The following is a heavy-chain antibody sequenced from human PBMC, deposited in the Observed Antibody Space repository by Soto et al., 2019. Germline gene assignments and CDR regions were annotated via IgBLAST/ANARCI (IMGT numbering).Heavy chain of an antibody. CDR2: IYWDDDK. CDR3: AHAGDYDLLTFDH. V-gene: IGHV2-5*02. D-gene: IGHD4-17*01. Sequence: QITLKESGPTLVRPAQTLTLTCDFSGFSLSTYHMGLAWIRQPPGKALEWLALIYWDDDKRYSPSLKDRLAISKDTSSNQVVLTITNMDPGDTATYFCAHAGDYDLLTFDHWGPGTLVTVSS. CDR1: GFSLSTYHMG. J-gene: IGHJ4*02.